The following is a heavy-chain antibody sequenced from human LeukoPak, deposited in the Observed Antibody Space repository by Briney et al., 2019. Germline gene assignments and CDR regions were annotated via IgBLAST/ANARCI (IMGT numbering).Heavy chain of an antibody. CDR2: IYYSGST. CDR3: ARVGRGWYRIDP. J-gene: IGHJ5*02. Sequence: PSETLSLTCAVSGGSISSYYWNWIRQPPGKGLEWVGYIYYSGSTNYNPSLKSRVAISIDTSKNQLSLKLSSVTAADTAVYYCARVGRGWYRIDPWGQGTLVTVSS. D-gene: IGHD6-19*01. CDR1: GGSISSYY. V-gene: IGHV4-59*01.